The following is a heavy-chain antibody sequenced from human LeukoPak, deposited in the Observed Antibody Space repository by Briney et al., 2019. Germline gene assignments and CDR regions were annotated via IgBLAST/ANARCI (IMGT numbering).Heavy chain of an antibody. J-gene: IGHJ4*02. CDR2: ISSSSSYT. D-gene: IGHD4-17*01. V-gene: IGHV3-11*06. CDR1: GFTFSDYY. Sequence: GGSLRLSCAASGFTFSDYYMSWIRQAPGKGLEWVSYISSSSSYTNYADSVKGRFTISRDNAKNSLYLQMNSLRAEDTAVYYCARDLDGDGGSGADYWGQGTLVTVSS. CDR3: ARDLDGDGGSGADY.